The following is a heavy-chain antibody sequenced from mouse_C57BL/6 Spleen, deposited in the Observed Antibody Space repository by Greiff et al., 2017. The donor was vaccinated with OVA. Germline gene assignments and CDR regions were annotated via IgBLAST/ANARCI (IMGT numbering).Heavy chain of an antibody. D-gene: IGHD3-2*02. J-gene: IGHJ2*01. V-gene: IGHV1-61*01. CDR1: GYTFTSYW. CDR3: ARGDSSGYYFDY. Sequence: VQLQQPGAELVRPGSSVKLSCKASGYTFTSYWMDWVKQRPGQGLEWIGNIYPSDSETHYNQKFKDKATLTVDKSSSTAYMQLSSLTSEDSAVYYCARGDSSGYYFDYWGQGTTLTVSS. CDR2: IYPSDSET.